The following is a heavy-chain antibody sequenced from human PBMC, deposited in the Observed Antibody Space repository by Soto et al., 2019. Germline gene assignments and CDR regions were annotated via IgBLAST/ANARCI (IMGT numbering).Heavy chain of an antibody. CDR2: IIPIFGTA. CDR3: ARGVRFLEWLTHYYGMDV. CDR1: GGTFSSYA. Sequence: GASVKVSCKASGGTFSSYAISWVRQAPGQGLEWMGGIIPIFGTANYAQKFQGRVTITADKSTSTAYMELSSLRSEDTAVYYCARGVRFLEWLTHYYGMDVWGQGTTVTVSS. J-gene: IGHJ6*02. D-gene: IGHD3-3*01. V-gene: IGHV1-69*06.